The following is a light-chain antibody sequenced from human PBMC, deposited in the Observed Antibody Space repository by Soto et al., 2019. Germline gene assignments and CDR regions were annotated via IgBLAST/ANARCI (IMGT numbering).Light chain of an antibody. CDR2: AAS. CDR1: QSITTY. J-gene: IGKJ4*01. Sequence: DIQMTQSPSSLSASVGDRVTITCRASQSITTYLNWYRQKPGKAPKLLIYAASSLQSGVPSRFSGSGSETEFTRSISSLQPEDFATYFCQQIYRAPLTFGGGTKVEIK. CDR3: QQIYRAPLT. V-gene: IGKV1-39*01.